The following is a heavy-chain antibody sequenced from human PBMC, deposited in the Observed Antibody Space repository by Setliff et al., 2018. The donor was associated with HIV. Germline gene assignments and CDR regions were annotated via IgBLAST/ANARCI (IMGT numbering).Heavy chain of an antibody. CDR2: IYIGST. D-gene: IGHD6-13*01. J-gene: IGHJ4*02. CDR1: GGSISSYY. V-gene: IGHV4-4*08. Sequence: PSETLSLTCTVSGGSISSYYWSWIRQPPGKGLEWIGHIYIGSTNYNPSLKSRVTISADTSKNQFSLKLSSVTAADTAVYYCARTYSSGWYSSHLWVDYWGQGTLVTAPQ. CDR3: ARTYSSGWYSSHLWVDY.